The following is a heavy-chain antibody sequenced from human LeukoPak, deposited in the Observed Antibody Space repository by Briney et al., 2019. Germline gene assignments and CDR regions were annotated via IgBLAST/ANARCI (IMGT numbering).Heavy chain of an antibody. Sequence: SETLSLTCTVSGYSIGSGYYWGWIRQPPGKGLEWIASIYHSGSTYYNPSLKSRVTISADTSTNQFSLQLSSVTAADTAVYYCARVDWLRDYYYYMDVWGSGTTVTVSS. CDR2: IYHSGST. CDR3: ARVDWLRDYYYYMDV. V-gene: IGHV4-38-2*02. D-gene: IGHD5-12*01. J-gene: IGHJ6*03. CDR1: GYSIGSGYY.